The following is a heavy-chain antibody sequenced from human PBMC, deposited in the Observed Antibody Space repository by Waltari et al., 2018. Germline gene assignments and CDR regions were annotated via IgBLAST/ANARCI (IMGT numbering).Heavy chain of an antibody. D-gene: IGHD3-22*01. CDR1: GFTFSSYA. CDR2: SSDSGGST. V-gene: IGHV3-23*01. J-gene: IGHJ4*02. CDR3: GKLDYDGNGFPNYFDH. Sequence: EVRLLESGGGLVQPGGSLRLSCAASGFTFSSYAMTWVRQAPGKGLDWVTTSSDSGGSTYYADAVKGRLTISRDNSKITLYLQMSSLRVEDTAIYYCGKLDYDGNGFPNYFDHWGQGTLVTVSS.